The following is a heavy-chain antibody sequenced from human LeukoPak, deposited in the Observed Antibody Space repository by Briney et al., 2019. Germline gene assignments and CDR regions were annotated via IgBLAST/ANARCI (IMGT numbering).Heavy chain of an antibody. V-gene: IGHV3-30*04. J-gene: IGHJ6*03. CDR2: ISYDGGNK. D-gene: IGHD2-15*01. CDR3: ARGGYCSGGSCYSWYNYYYMDV. CDR1: GFTFSSYG. Sequence: GGSLRLSCAASGFTFSSYGMHWVRQAPGKGLEWVAVISYDGGNKYYADSVKGRLTISRDNSKNTLYLQMNSLRADDTAVYYCARGGYCSGGSCYSWYNYYYMDVWGKGTTVIVSS.